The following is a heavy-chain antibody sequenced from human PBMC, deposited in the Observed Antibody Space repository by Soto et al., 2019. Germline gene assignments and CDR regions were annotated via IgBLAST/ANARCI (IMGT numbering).Heavy chain of an antibody. Sequence: VQVLDSGGGLVQPGGSLRLSCAASGFTFTNYPMARVRQAPAKGLEWVSTISGSGGSTFYADSVKGRFTISRDNSKNTVYLQMNSLRVEDTAVYYCAKRPLKFEGSYFDYWGQGTLVTVSS. J-gene: IGHJ4*02. V-gene: IGHV3-23*01. CDR1: GFTFTNYP. D-gene: IGHD3-10*01. CDR3: AKRPLKFEGSYFDY. CDR2: ISGSGGST.